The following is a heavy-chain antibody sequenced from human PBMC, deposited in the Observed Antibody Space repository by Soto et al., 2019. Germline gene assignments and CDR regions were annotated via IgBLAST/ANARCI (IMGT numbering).Heavy chain of an antibody. J-gene: IGHJ4*02. D-gene: IGHD1-1*01. CDR2: IWSDGNNR. V-gene: IGHV3-33*01. Sequence: QVQLVESGGGVVQPGRSLRLSCAASGFMFSNHGMHWVRQAPGKGLEWVAVIWSDGNNRYYADSVKGRSTISRDNSKNTVYLQMSSLRVEDTAVYYCVRGDNWNDEASDYWGQGTLVTVSS. CDR3: VRGDNWNDEASDY. CDR1: GFMFSNHG.